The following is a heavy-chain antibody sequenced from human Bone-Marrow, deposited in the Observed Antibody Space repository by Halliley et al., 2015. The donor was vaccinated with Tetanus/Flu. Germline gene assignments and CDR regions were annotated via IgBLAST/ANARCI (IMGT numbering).Heavy chain of an antibody. Sequence: GKGLDGVSSIYSDESTKYPALVKGRFTISRDDSKNGVSLQMNSVRAEDTAVYFWANDFHMDVWGEGTTVTVSS. CDR3: ANDFHMDV. V-gene: IGHV3-53*01. CDR2: IYSDEST. D-gene: IGHD3-3*01. J-gene: IGHJ6*04.